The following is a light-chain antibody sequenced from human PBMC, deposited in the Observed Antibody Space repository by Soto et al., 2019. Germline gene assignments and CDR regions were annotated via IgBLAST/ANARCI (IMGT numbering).Light chain of an antibody. CDR1: QSISSN. J-gene: IGKJ1*01. V-gene: IGKV3-15*01. Sequence: EILLIQSPVILSVSPGERATLSCRASQSISSNLAWYQQKPGQAPRLLIYGASTRATGIPARFSGSGSETEFTLTISSLQSEDSAVYHCHHYNTRPPWTFGQGTKVEIK. CDR2: GAS. CDR3: HHYNTRPPWT.